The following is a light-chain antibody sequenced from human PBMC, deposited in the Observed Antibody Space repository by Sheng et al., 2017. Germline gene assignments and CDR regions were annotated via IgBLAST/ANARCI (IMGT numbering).Light chain of an antibody. J-gene: IGKJ1*01. CDR2: QAS. Sequence: DIQMTQSPSTLSASVGDRVTITCRASQSVSGLLAWYQQKPGKAPKLLIFQASSLESGVPSRFSGKGSGTEFTLTISSLQPDDFATYYCQQYRIFGQGTRVEI. CDR3: QQYRI. V-gene: IGKV1-5*03. CDR1: QSVSGL.